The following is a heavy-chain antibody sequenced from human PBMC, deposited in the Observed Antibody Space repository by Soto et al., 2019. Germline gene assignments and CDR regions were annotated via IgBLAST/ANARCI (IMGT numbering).Heavy chain of an antibody. J-gene: IGHJ4*02. CDR3: ARDKDGYTDYFDY. D-gene: IGHD5-12*01. CDR1: GFTFSSYS. Sequence: EVQLVESGGGLVKPGGSLRLSCAASGFTFSSYSMNWVRQAPGKGLEWVSSISSSSSYIYYADSVKGRFTISRDNAKNSLYLQMNSLRAEDTAVYYCARDKDGYTDYFDYWGQGTLVTVSS. CDR2: ISSSSSYI. V-gene: IGHV3-21*01.